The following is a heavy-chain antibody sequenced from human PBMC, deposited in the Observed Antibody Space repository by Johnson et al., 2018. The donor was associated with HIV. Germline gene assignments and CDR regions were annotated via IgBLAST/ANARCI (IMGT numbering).Heavy chain of an antibody. CDR3: AKSLGQQLVVVDAFDI. CDR1: GFTFSSYG. CDR2: IRYDGSNN. V-gene: IGHV3-30*02. J-gene: IGHJ3*02. D-gene: IGHD6-13*01. Sequence: QMQLVEFGGGVVQPGGSLRLSCAASGFTFSSYGMHWVRQAPGKGLEWVAFIRYDGSNNYYADSVTGRFTISRDNSKSTLFLQMSILRGEDTGVYYCAKSLGQQLVVVDAFDITGQGTMVTVSS.